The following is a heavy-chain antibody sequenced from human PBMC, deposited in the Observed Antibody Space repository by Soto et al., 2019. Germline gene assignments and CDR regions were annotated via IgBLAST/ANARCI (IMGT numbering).Heavy chain of an antibody. CDR2: ISYDGSNK. CDR1: GFTFSSYA. V-gene: IGHV3-30-3*01. D-gene: IGHD6-6*01. CDR3: ARTIAARGGMDV. J-gene: IGHJ6*02. Sequence: QVQLVESGGGVVQPGRSLRLSCAASGFTFSSYAMHWVRQAPGKGLEWVAVISYDGSNKYYADSVKGRFTISRDNSKNTLYLQMNSLRAEDTAVYYCARTIAARGGMDVWGQGTTVTVSS.